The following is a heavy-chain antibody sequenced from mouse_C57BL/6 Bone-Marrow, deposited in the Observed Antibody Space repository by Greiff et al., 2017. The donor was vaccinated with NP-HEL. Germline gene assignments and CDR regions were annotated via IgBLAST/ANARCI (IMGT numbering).Heavy chain of an antibody. V-gene: IGHV5-15*04. CDR2: ISNLAYSI. CDR1: GFTFSDYG. D-gene: IGHD1-1*01. J-gene: IGHJ3*01. CDR3: ARPSYYGVPGWFAY. Sequence: VKVEASGGGLVQPGGSLKLSCAASGFTFSDYGMAWVRQAPRKGPVWVAFISNLAYSIYYADTVTGRFTISRENAKNTLYLAMSSLRSEDTAMYYCARPSYYGVPGWFAYWGQGTLVTVSA.